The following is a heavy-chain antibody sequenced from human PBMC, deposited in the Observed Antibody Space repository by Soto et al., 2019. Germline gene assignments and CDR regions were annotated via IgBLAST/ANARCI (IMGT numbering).Heavy chain of an antibody. V-gene: IGHV3-21*01. CDR3: ARGLEDRLDY. Sequence: GGSLRLSCAASGFTFSSYSMNWVRQAPGKGLEWVSSISSSSYIYYADSVKGRFTISRDNAKNSLYLQMNSLRAEDTTVYYCARGLEDRLDYWGQGTLDTVSS. CDR2: ISSSSYI. CDR1: GFTFSSYS. J-gene: IGHJ4*02.